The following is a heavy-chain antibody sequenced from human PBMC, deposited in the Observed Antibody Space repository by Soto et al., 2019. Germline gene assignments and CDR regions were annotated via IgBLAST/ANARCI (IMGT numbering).Heavy chain of an antibody. CDR1: GFTFSSYS. Sequence: EVQLVESGGGLVQPGGSLRLSCAASGFTFSSYSMNWVRQAPGKGLEWVSYISSSSSTIYYADSVKGRFTISRDNAKNSLSLQMNSLRDEDTAVYYCARVPQYYDSSGYGYCCQGTLVTVSS. J-gene: IGHJ4*02. D-gene: IGHD3-22*01. CDR2: ISSSSSTI. CDR3: ARVPQYYDSSGYGY. V-gene: IGHV3-48*02.